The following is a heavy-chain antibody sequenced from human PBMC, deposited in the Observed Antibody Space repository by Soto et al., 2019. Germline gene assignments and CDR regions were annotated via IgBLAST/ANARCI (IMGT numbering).Heavy chain of an antibody. D-gene: IGHD3-10*01. CDR2: IYFTGTT. J-gene: IGHJ4*02. V-gene: IGHV4-38-2*01. CDR1: GYAISSGFY. CDR3: ARVRRIGMSGSPGDS. Sequence: SETLSLTCDVSGYAISSGFYWAWIRQPPGKRLEWIGNIYFTGTTSYNPSLKTRATMSVDTSKNQFSLRLSSVTAADTAVFYCARVRRIGMSGSPGDSWGQGTQVTVSS.